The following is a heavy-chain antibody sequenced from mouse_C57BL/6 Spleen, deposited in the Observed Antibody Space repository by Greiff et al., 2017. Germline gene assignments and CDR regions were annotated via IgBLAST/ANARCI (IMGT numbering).Heavy chain of an antibody. CDR2: IYPGSGNT. D-gene: IGHD2-4*01. Sequence: VQLQESGAELVRPGASVKLSCKASGYTFSDYYINWVKQRPGQGLEWIARIYPGSGNTYYNEKFKGKATLTAEKSSSTAYMQLSSLTSEDSAVYFCARWAFDYGWFAYWGQGTLVTVSA. CDR3: ARWAFDYGWFAY. J-gene: IGHJ3*01. V-gene: IGHV1-76*01. CDR1: GYTFSDYY.